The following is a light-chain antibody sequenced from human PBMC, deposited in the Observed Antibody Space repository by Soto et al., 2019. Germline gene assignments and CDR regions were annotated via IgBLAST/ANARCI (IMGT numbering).Light chain of an antibody. CDR3: RSYTTSSTYV. V-gene: IGLV2-14*01. CDR1: SSDVGSYNY. CDR2: DVT. Sequence: QSALTQPASVSGSPGQSIAISCTGTSSDVGSYNYVSWYQQHPDKAPKLILYDVTNRPSGVSNRFSGSKSGNTASLTISGLQAEYEADYYCRSYTTSSTYVFGTGTKVTVL. J-gene: IGLJ1*01.